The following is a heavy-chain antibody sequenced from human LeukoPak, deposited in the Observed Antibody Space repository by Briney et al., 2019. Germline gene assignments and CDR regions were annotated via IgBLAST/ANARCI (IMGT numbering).Heavy chain of an antibody. Sequence: SETLSLTCTVSGGSISSYYWSWIRQPAGKGLEWIGRIYTSGSTNYNPSLKSRVTISVDTSKNQFSLKLSSVTAADTAVYYCARAWHCSGGSCYLFDYWGQGTLVTVSS. V-gene: IGHV4-4*07. J-gene: IGHJ4*02. CDR1: GGSISSYY. D-gene: IGHD2-15*01. CDR3: ARAWHCSGGSCYLFDY. CDR2: IYTSGST.